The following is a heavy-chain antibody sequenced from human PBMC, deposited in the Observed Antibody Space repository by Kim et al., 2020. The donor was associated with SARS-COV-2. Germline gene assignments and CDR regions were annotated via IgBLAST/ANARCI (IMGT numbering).Heavy chain of an antibody. D-gene: IGHD3-22*01. CDR1: GYTFTSYD. CDR2: MNPNSGNT. Sequence: ASVKVSCKASGYTFTSYDINWVRQATGQGLEWMGWMNPNSGNTGYAQKFQGRVTMTRNTSISTAYMELSSLRSEDTAVYYCAISPYYYDSGAYYYYGMDVWGEGATVTVSS. CDR3: AISPYYYDSGAYYYYGMDV. J-gene: IGHJ6*04. V-gene: IGHV1-8*01.